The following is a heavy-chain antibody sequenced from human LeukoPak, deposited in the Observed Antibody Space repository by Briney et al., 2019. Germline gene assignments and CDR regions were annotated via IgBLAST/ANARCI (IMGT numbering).Heavy chain of an antibody. CDR2: MNPNSGNT. Sequence: ASVKVSCKASGYTFTSYDINWVRQATGQGLEWMGWMNPNSGNTGYAQKFQGRVTITRNTSISTAYMELSSLRSEDTAVYYCARGVRGSQKLDYWGQGTLVTVSS. CDR3: ARGVRGSQKLDY. J-gene: IGHJ4*02. CDR1: GYTFTSYD. V-gene: IGHV1-8*03. D-gene: IGHD1-26*01.